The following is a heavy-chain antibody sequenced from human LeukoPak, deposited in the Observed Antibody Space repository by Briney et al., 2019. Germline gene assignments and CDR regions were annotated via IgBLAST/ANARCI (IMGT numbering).Heavy chain of an antibody. CDR1: GFTFSDYY. CDR2: ISSSSSYT. D-gene: IGHD2-15*01. Sequence: GGSLRLSCAASGFTFSDYYMSWIRQAPGKGLEWVSYISSSSSYTNYADSVKGRFTISRDNAKNSLYLQMNSLGAEDTAVYYCARHCSGGSCYSHWGQGTLVTVSS. V-gene: IGHV3-11*06. J-gene: IGHJ4*02. CDR3: ARHCSGGSCYSH.